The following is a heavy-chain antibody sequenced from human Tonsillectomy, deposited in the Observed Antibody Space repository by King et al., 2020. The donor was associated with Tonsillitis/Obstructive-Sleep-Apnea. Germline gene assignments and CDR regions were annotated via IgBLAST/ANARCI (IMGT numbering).Heavy chain of an antibody. CDR1: GFTVSSNY. Sequence: QLVQSGGGLIQPGGSLRLSCAASGFTVSSNYMSWVRQAPGKGLEWVSGIYIGGSTYYADSVKGRFTISTDNSKNTMYLQMNSLRAEDTAVYYFARGRRRWLHAFDAFDIWGQGTMVTVSS. J-gene: IGHJ3*02. CDR3: ARGRRRWLHAFDAFDI. CDR2: IYIGGST. V-gene: IGHV3-53*01. D-gene: IGHD5-24*01.